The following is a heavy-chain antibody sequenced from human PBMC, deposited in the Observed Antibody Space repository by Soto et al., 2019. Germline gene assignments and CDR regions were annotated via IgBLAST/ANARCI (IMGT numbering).Heavy chain of an antibody. Sequence: GGSLRLSCAASGFTFSSYSMNWVRQAPGKGLEWVAVIWYDGSNKYYADSVKGRFTISRDNSKNTLYLQMNSLRAEDTAVYYCARDQWSSSSVFDYWGQGTLVTVSS. V-gene: IGHV3-33*08. J-gene: IGHJ4*02. CDR3: ARDQWSSSSVFDY. CDR2: IWYDGSNK. CDR1: GFTFSSYS. D-gene: IGHD6-6*01.